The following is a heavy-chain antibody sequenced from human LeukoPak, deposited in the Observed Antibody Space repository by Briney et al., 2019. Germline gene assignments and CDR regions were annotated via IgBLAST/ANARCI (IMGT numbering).Heavy chain of an antibody. V-gene: IGHV1-8*01. Sequence: ASVKVSCKASRYTFSNYDINWVRQATGQGLEWMGWMSPNSGNTGYAQKFQGRVTMTRNTSISTAYMELSSLRSEDTAVYYCARGLFGELLSLFLDYWGQGTLVTVSS. D-gene: IGHD3-10*01. J-gene: IGHJ4*02. CDR1: RYTFSNYD. CDR2: MSPNSGNT. CDR3: ARGLFGELLSLFLDY.